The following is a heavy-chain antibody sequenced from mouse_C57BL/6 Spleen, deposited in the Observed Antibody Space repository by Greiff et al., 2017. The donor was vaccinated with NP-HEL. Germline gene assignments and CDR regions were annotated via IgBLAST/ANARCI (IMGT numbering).Heavy chain of an antibody. V-gene: IGHV1-69*01. CDR3: ARKEDSSGYGGWFAY. CDR1: GYTFTSYW. J-gene: IGHJ3*01. CDR2: LDPSDSYT. Sequence: QVQLKQPGAELVMPGASVKLSCKASGYTFTSYWMHWVKQRPGQGLEWIGELDPSDSYTNYNQQFKGKSTLTVDKSSSTAYMQLSSLTSEDSAVYYCARKEDSSGYGGWFAYWGQGTLVTVSA. D-gene: IGHD3-2*02.